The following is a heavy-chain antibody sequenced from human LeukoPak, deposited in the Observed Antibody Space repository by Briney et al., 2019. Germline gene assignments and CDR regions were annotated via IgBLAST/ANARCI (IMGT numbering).Heavy chain of an antibody. J-gene: IGHJ4*02. V-gene: IGHV4-34*01. Sequence: PSETLSLTCAVYGGSFSGYYWSWIRQPPGKGLEWIGEINHSGSTKYNPSLKSRVTISVDTSKTQFSLKLSSVTAADTAVYYCARGLSIAARLLSRPTDNFDYWGQGTLVTVSS. CDR3: ARGLSIAARLLSRPTDNFDY. CDR2: INHSGST. CDR1: GGSFSGYY. D-gene: IGHD6-6*01.